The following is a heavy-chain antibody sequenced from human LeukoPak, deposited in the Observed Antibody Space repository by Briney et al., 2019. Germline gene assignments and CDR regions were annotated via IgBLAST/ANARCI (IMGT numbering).Heavy chain of an antibody. V-gene: IGHV4-34*01. Sequence: TSETLSLTCAVYGGSFSGYYWSWIRQPPGKGLEWIGEINHSGSTNYNPSLKSRVTISVDTSKDQFSLKLSSETAADTAVYYCARVSSGYYYTYWGQGTLVTVSS. D-gene: IGHD3-22*01. CDR3: ARVSSGYYYTY. J-gene: IGHJ4*02. CDR1: GGSFSGYY. CDR2: INHSGST.